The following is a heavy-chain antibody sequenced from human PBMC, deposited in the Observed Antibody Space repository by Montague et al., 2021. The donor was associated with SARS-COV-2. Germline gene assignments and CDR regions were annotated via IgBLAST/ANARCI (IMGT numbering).Heavy chain of an antibody. CDR1: SGSIISSGYY. CDR2: IYYSGTT. D-gene: IGHD3-10*01. CDR3: ARGMIRGVTTPFDY. V-gene: IGHV4-39*02. J-gene: IGHJ4*02. Sequence: SETLPLTCSVSSGSIISSGYYWGWIRQPPGKELEWIGNIYYSGTTYYNPSLQSRGTIPVDTSKNHLSLRLSSVTAADTAVYFCARGMIRGVTTPFDYWGQGSQVTVSS.